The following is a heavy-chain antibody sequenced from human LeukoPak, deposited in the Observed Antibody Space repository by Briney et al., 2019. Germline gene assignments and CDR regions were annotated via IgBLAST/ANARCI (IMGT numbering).Heavy chain of an antibody. CDR2: INHSGST. CDR1: GGSFSGYY. Sequence: SETLSLTCAVYGGSFSGYYWSWIRQPPGKGLEWIGEINHSGSTNYNPSLKSRVTISVDTSKNQFSLKLSSVTAADTAVYYCARGTIAVAGVFDCWGQGTLVSVSS. V-gene: IGHV4-34*01. CDR3: ARGTIAVAGVFDC. J-gene: IGHJ4*02. D-gene: IGHD6-19*01.